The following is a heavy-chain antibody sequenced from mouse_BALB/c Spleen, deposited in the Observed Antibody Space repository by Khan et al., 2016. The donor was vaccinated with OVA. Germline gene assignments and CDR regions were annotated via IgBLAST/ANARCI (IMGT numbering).Heavy chain of an antibody. D-gene: IGHD1-1*01. CDR1: GYSITSNYA. CDR2: ISYSGST. J-gene: IGHJ4*01. CDR3: ARGNYYGYAMDY. V-gene: IGHV3-2*02. Sequence: EVQLQESGPGLVKPSQSLSLTCTVTGYSITSNYAWNWIRQLPGNKLEWMGYISYSGSTSYNPSLKSRISITRDPSKNQFFLQLNSVTTEDAATDYCARGNYYGYAMDYWGQGTSVTVSS.